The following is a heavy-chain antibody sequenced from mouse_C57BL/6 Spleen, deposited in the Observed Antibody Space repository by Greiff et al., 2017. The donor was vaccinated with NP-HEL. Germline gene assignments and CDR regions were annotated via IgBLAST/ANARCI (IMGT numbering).Heavy chain of an antibody. J-gene: IGHJ3*01. CDR2: IDPNSGGT. D-gene: IGHD2-3*01. Sequence: QVQLQQPGAELVKPGASVKLSCKASGYTFTSYWMHWVKQRPGRGLEWIGRIDPNSGGTKYNEKFKSKATLTVDKPSSTAYMQLISLTSEDSAVYYSARNGVYDGYYLPWFAYWGQGTLVTVSA. CDR3: ARNGVYDGYYLPWFAY. CDR1: GYTFTSYW. V-gene: IGHV1-72*01.